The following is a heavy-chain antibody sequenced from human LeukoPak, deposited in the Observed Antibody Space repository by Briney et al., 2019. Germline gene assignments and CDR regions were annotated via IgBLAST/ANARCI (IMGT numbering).Heavy chain of an antibody. V-gene: IGHV4-39*01. CDR3: ARVRYPGTLYYFDY. Sequence: SETLSLTCTVSGGATSSSNYYWAWIRQPPGKGLEWIGSIFYSGTTHYNPSLKSRVTISVDTSKNQFSLKLTSVTAADTAVYYCARVRYPGTLYYFDYWGQGTLVTVSS. D-gene: IGHD1-1*01. J-gene: IGHJ4*02. CDR1: GGATSSSNYY. CDR2: IFYSGTT.